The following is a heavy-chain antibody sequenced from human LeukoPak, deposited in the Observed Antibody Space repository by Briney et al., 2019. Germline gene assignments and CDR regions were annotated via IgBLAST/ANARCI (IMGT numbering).Heavy chain of an antibody. CDR3: ARRGYGNSSPFDY. CDR1: GYNLVSYW. D-gene: IGHD6-25*01. J-gene: IGHJ4*02. V-gene: IGHV5-51*01. Sequence: GESLKISCKGSGYNLVSYWIAWVRQMPGKGLEWMGIIYPDGSDTRYSPSFQGQVTISADKSISTAYLQWSSLKASDTAMYYCARRGYGNSSPFDYWGQGTLVTVSS. CDR2: IYPDGSDT.